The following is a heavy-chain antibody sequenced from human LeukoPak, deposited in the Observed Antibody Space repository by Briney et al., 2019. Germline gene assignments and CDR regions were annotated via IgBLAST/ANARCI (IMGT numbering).Heavy chain of an antibody. J-gene: IGHJ4*02. D-gene: IGHD3-22*01. V-gene: IGHV1-46*01. CDR3: ARDGNRYYDSSGPFDY. CDR1: GYTFTSYY. Sequence: ASVKVSCKASGYTFTSYYMHWVRQAPGQGLEWMGIINPSGGSTSYAQKFQGRVTMTRDTSTSTVYMELSSLRSEDTAVYYCARDGNRYYDSSGPFDYWGQGTLVTVSS. CDR2: INPSGGST.